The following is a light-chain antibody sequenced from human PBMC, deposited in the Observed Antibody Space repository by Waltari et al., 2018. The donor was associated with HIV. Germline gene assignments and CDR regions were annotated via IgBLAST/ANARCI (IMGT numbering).Light chain of an antibody. CDR3: QQSYTTVT. CDR2: DAS. Sequence: DIQMTQSPSCLSASVGDRVTIACRASQSITTSLNWYQHKPGRAPKVLIYDASSLQTGVPSRFSGSGSGTDFTLTISGLQPEDFATYYCQQSYTTVTFGGGTKVEIK. J-gene: IGKJ4*01. V-gene: IGKV1-39*01. CDR1: QSITTS.